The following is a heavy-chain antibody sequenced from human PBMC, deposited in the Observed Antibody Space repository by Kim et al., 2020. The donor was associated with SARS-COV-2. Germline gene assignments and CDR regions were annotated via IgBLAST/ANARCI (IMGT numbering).Heavy chain of an antibody. CDR2: ISGRSDKT. CDR1: GFSFSSYA. CDR3: ARHNSDWYPIDY. V-gene: IGHV3-23*01. J-gene: IGHJ4*02. Sequence: WGSLRLSCAASGFSFSSYAMSWVRQAPGKGPEWVSGISGRSDKTHYADSVKGRFTISRDNSKSTLYLEMHSLRAEDTAVYYCARHNSDWYPIDYWGQGTL. D-gene: IGHD6-19*01.